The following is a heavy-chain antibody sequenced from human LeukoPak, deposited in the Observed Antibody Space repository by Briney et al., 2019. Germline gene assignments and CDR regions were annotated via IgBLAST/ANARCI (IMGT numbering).Heavy chain of an antibody. CDR1: GFTFRTYE. D-gene: IGHD6-25*01. J-gene: IGHJ4*02. V-gene: IGHV3-48*03. Sequence: GGSLRLSCAASGFTFRTYEMNWVRQAPGKGLEWVSYIGPIISTTYYADSVKGRFTVSRDDAKGSLYLQMSSLRAEDTAVYYCARTVYDLRGQRLIPGLDYWGQGTLVTVSS. CDR3: ARTVYDLRGQRLIPGLDY. CDR2: IGPIISTT.